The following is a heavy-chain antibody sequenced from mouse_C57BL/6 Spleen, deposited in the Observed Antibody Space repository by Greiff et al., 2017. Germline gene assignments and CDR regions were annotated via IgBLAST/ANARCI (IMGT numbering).Heavy chain of an antibody. CDR2: FYPGSGSI. D-gene: IGHD4-1*01. Sequence: LQQSGEELVKPGAAVPRGGEAAGGGFTAERDGWVKQRSGQGLEWIGWFYPGSGSIKYKEKFKDKATLTADKSSSTVYMELSRLTSEDSAVYFCARHEDWDGDYFDYWGQGTTLTVSS. CDR3: ARHEDWDGDYFDY. V-gene: IGHV1-62-2*01. CDR1: GGGFTAER. J-gene: IGHJ2*01.